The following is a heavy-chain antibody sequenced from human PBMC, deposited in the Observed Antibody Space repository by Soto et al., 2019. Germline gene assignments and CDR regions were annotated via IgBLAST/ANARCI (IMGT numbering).Heavy chain of an antibody. CDR1: GYTFSNYP. Sequence: ASVKVSCKASGYTFSNYPLHWVRQAPGQGLEWMGWISAYNGNTKYAQKLQGRVTMTTDTSTSTAYMELRSLRSDDTAVYYCARDLSYGDFDYWGQGTLVTVSS. V-gene: IGHV1-18*01. D-gene: IGHD4-17*01. J-gene: IGHJ4*02. CDR3: ARDLSYGDFDY. CDR2: ISAYNGNT.